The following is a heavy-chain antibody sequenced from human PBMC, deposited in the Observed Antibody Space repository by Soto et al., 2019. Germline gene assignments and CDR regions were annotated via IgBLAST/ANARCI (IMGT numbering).Heavy chain of an antibody. CDR1: GPTVIAYY. V-gene: IGHV1-2*02. D-gene: IGHD5-12*01. CDR2: IYPKSGGT. CDR3: ARVSVDVPE. J-gene: IGHJ4*02. Sequence: PLVQSGAEVKKPGASVRVSCKTYGPTVIAYYIHCVRQAHGQGLEWMGWIYPKSGGTTYEQKFQGRVTMTRDTSINTAYMDLNRLTSDDTAVYYCARVSVDVPEWGQGTLITVSA.